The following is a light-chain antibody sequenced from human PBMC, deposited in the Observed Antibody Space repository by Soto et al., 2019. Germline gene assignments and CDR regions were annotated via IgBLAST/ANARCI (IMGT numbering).Light chain of an antibody. CDR3: QSYDSSLSGWV. Sequence: QSVLTQPPSVSGAPGQRVTISCTGSSSNIGAGYDVHWYQQLPGTAPKLLIYGNSNRPSGVPDRFSGSKSGTSASLAITGRQAEDEADYDCQSYDSSLSGWVFGGGTKVTVL. CDR2: GNS. J-gene: IGLJ3*02. CDR1: SSNIGAGYD. V-gene: IGLV1-40*01.